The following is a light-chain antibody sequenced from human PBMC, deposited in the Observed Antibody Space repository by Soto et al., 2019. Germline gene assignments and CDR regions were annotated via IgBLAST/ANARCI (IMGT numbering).Light chain of an antibody. V-gene: IGKV1-5*03. CDR1: QTISSW. Sequence: DIQMTQSPSTPSGSVGDRVTITCRASQTISSWLAWYQQKPGKAPKLLIYKASTLKSGVPSRFSGSGSGTEFTLTISSLQPEDFATYYCLQHNSCPITFGQGTRLEIK. CDR3: LQHNSCPIT. CDR2: KAS. J-gene: IGKJ5*01.